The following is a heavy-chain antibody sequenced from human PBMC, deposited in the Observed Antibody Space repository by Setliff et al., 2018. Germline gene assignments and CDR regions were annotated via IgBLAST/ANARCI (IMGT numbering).Heavy chain of an antibody. D-gene: IGHD3-22*01. J-gene: IGHJ4*02. CDR2: YFYSGDT. V-gene: IGHV4-59*12. Sequence: SETLSLTCSVSGGSITSDYWSWIRQPPGKGLEWIGFYFYSGDTRSNPSLKSRVTMSVDSSKNQFSLKLSSVTAADTAVYYCARAPRYFDSTGSYFDGWGQGTPVTVSS. CDR3: ARAPRYFDSTGSYFDG. CDR1: GGSITSDY.